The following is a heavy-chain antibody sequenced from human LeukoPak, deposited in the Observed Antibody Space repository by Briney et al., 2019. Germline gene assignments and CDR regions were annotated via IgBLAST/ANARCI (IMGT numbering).Heavy chain of an antibody. CDR3: ARGVHVRVYDSNPHYGHY. J-gene: IGHJ4*02. Sequence: ASVKVSCKASGYTFASHYMHWVRQAPGQGLEWMGIINPRTGSTSYSQKFQGRVTMTRDMSTSTVYMELSSLRSEDTALYYCARGVHVRVYDSNPHYGHYWGQGTLVTVSS. CDR1: GYTFASHY. CDR2: INPRTGST. D-gene: IGHD3-22*01. V-gene: IGHV1-46*01.